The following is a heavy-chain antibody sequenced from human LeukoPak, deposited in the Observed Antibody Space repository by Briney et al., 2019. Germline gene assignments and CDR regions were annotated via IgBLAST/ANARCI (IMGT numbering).Heavy chain of an antibody. CDR2: IYYSGST. CDR1: GGSISSGGYY. CDR3: ARGGYYYDSSGYPAIYYYYYGMDV. D-gene: IGHD3-22*01. J-gene: IGHJ6*02. V-gene: IGHV4-31*03. Sequence: PSETLSLTCTVSGGSISSGGYYWSWIRQHPGKGLEWIGYIYYSGSTYYNPSLKSRVTISVDTSKNQFSLKLSSVTAADTAVYYCARGGYYYDSSGYPAIYYYYYGMDVWGQGTTVTVSS.